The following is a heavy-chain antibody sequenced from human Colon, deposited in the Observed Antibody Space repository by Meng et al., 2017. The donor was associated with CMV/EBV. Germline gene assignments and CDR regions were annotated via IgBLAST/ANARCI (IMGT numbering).Heavy chain of an antibody. Sequence: GGSLRLSCAASGFTLSNSGMHWVRRAPGKGLDWVAFIRSDGSRKFYAESVEGRFTISRDISKNTLYLQMNSLRPADTAVYYCAKVDESRGWEYFDYWGQGTLVTVSS. J-gene: IGHJ4*02. CDR3: AKVDESRGWEYFDY. CDR2: IRSDGSRK. CDR1: GFTLSNSG. V-gene: IGHV3-30*02. D-gene: IGHD6-19*01.